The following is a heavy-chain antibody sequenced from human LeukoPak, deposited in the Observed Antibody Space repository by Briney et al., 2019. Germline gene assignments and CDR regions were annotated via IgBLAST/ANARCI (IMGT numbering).Heavy chain of an antibody. J-gene: IGHJ4*02. CDR2: INHSGST. CDR3: VTQEDYFDY. Sequence: SSETLSLTRAVYGGSFSGYYWSWIRQPPGKGLEWIGEINHSGSTNYNPSLKSRVTISVDTSKNQFSLKLSSVTAADTAVYYCVTQEDYFDYWGQGTLVTVSS. V-gene: IGHV4-34*01. CDR1: GGSFSGYY.